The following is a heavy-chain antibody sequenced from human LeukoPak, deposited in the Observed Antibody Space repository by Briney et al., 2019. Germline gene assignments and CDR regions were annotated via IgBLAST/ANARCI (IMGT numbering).Heavy chain of an antibody. D-gene: IGHD2/OR15-2a*01. Sequence: SETLSLTCTVSGGSISSYYWSWIRQPPGKGLEWIGYIYYSGSTNYNPSLKSRVTISVDTSKNQFSLKLSSVTAADTAVYYCARDNAGTTDSGGQGTLVTVSS. CDR2: IYYSGST. CDR3: ARDNAGTTDS. CDR1: GGSISSYY. J-gene: IGHJ4*02. V-gene: IGHV4-59*01.